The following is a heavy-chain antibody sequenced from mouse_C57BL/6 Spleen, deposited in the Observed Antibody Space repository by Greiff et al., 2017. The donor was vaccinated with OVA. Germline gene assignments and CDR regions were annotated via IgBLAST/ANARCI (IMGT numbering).Heavy chain of an antibody. V-gene: IGHV5-4*03. CDR3: ARLSTVVAHWYFDV. D-gene: IGHD1-1*01. J-gene: IGHJ1*03. Sequence: EVKLMESGGGLVKPGGSLKLSCAASGFTFSSYAMSWVRQTPEKRLEWVATISDGGSYTYYPDNVKGRFTISRDNAKNNLYLQMSHLKSEDTAMYYCARLSTVVAHWYFDVWGTGTTVTVSS. CDR2: ISDGGSYT. CDR1: GFTFSSYA.